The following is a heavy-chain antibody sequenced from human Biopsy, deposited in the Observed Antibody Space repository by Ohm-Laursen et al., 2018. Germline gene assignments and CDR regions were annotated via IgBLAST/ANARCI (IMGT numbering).Heavy chain of an antibody. V-gene: IGHV1-18*01. J-gene: IGHJ4*02. CDR2: ISGYNGNT. CDR3: AADINVWNVNY. CDR1: GYTFSNYG. Sequence: SVKVSCKASGYTFSNYGISWVRQAPGQGLEWMGWISGYNGNTNYAQKFQGRVTMTTDTSTSTAHMELSSLRSEDTAVYYCAADINVWNVNYWGQGTQVTVSS. D-gene: IGHD1-1*01.